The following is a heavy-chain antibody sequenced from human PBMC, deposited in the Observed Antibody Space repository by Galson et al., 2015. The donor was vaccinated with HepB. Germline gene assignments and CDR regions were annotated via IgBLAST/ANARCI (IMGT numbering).Heavy chain of an antibody. V-gene: IGHV3-23*01. Sequence: SLRLSCAASGFTFSSYAMSWVRQAPGKGLEWASVISGSGGSTDYTDSVKGRFTISRDNAKNTLYPQMNSLRAEDTAVYYRAKGVPSGITATVFDLWGQGTLVTVSS. CDR3: AKGVPSGITATVFDL. CDR2: ISGSGGST. CDR1: GFTFSSYA. J-gene: IGHJ4*02. D-gene: IGHD6-25*01.